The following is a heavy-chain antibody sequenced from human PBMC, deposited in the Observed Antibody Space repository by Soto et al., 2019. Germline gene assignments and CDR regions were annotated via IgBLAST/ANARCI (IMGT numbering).Heavy chain of an antibody. J-gene: IGHJ6*02. CDR3: ARDASGSRIFYYYGMDV. CDR2: INPNSGAT. CDR1: GYTFTGYF. D-gene: IGHD3-10*01. V-gene: IGHV1-2*06. Sequence: GASVKVSGKASGYTFTGYFIHWLRLAPGQGPEWMGRINPNSGATNFAQKFQGRVTMTRDTSISAAHMELSRLRSDDTAVYYCARDASGSRIFYYYGMDVWGQGTSVTVSS.